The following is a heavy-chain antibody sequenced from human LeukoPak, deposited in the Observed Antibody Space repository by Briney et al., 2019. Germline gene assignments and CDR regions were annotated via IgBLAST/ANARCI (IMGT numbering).Heavy chain of an antibody. CDR2: INPNSGGT. CDR3: ARVGQRVVVPAATFDP. V-gene: IGHV1-2*02. Sequence: GASVKVSCKASGYTFTGYYMHWVRQAPGQGLEWMGWINPNSGGTNYAQKFQGRVTMTRDTSISTAYMELSRLRSDDTAVYYCARVGQRVVVPAATFDPWGQGTLVTISS. CDR1: GYTFTGYY. J-gene: IGHJ5*02. D-gene: IGHD2-2*01.